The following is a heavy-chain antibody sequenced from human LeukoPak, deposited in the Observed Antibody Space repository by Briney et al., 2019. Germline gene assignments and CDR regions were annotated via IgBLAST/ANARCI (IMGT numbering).Heavy chain of an antibody. J-gene: IGHJ5*02. V-gene: IGHV3-23*01. D-gene: IGHD2-15*01. Sequence: GGSLRLSCAASGFTFSSYAMSWVRQAPGKGLEWVSAISGSGGSTYYADSVKGRFTISRDNSKNTLYLQMTSLSAEDTDVYYCAREGVVVAATGAFDHWGQGTLVTVSS. CDR3: AREGVVVAATGAFDH. CDR1: GFTFSSYA. CDR2: ISGSGGST.